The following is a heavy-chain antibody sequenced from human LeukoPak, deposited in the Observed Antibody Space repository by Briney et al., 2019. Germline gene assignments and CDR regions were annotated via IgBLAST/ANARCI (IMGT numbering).Heavy chain of an antibody. V-gene: IGHV1-2*02. J-gene: IGHJ3*02. CDR3: ARRLAGGNDAFDI. CDR2: INPNSGGT. D-gene: IGHD3-16*01. Sequence: ASVKVSCKAYGYTFTGYYMHWVRQAPGQGLEWMGWINPNSGGTNYAQKFQGRVTTTRDTSISTAYMELSRLRSDDTAVYYCARRLAGGNDAFDIWGQGTMVTVSS. CDR1: GYTFTGYY.